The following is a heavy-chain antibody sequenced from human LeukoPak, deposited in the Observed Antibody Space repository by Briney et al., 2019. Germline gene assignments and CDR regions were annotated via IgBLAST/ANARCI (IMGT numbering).Heavy chain of an antibody. CDR3: ARVHYYDNSGYWFFDY. D-gene: IGHD3-22*01. CDR2: IYTSGST. J-gene: IGHJ4*02. CDR1: GGSISSGSYY. V-gene: IGHV4-61*02. Sequence: PSETLSLTCTVSGGSISSGSYYWSWIRQPAGKGLEWIGRIYTSGSTYYNPSLKSRVTISVDTSKNQFSLKLSSVTAADTAVYYCARVHYYDNSGYWFFDYWGQGTLVTVSS.